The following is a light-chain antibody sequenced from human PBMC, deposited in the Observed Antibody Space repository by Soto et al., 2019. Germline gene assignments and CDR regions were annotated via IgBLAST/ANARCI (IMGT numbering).Light chain of an antibody. CDR1: SSDVGGYNY. J-gene: IGLJ3*02. Sequence: QSALTQPPSASGSPGQSVTISCTGTSSDVGGYNYVSWYQQHPGKAPKLMIYEVSKRPSGVPDRFSGSKSGNTASVTVSGLQAEDEADYYCSSYAGSNLWVFGGGTKLTVL. CDR2: EVS. CDR3: SSYAGSNLWV. V-gene: IGLV2-8*01.